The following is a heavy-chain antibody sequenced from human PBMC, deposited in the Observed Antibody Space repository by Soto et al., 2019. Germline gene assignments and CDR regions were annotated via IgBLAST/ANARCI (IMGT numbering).Heavy chain of an antibody. V-gene: IGHV3-23*01. CDR3: ARRPPSSWYDY. D-gene: IGHD6-13*01. J-gene: IGHJ4*02. Sequence: GGSLRLSCAASGFTFNKYAMTWVRQAPGKGLEWISGISGSATSTYYADSVRGRSTISRGNSKNTPYLQMNSLRAEDTAVYYCARRPPSSWYDYWGQGTLVTVSS. CDR2: ISGSATST. CDR1: GFTFNKYA.